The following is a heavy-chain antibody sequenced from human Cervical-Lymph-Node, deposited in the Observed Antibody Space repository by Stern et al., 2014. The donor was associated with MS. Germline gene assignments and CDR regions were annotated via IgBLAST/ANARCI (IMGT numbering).Heavy chain of an antibody. J-gene: IGHJ4*02. V-gene: IGHV4-61*02. CDR2: IYTSGST. CDR1: GGSISSGSYY. D-gene: IGHD6-19*01. CDR3: ARGGQYSSGWYVG. Sequence: QVQLVESGPGLVKPSQTLSLTCTVSGGSISSGSYYWSWIRQPAGKGLEWIGRIYTSGSTNYNPSLKSRVTISVATSKNQFSLKMSSVTAADTAVYYCARGGQYSSGWYVGWGQGTLVTVSS.